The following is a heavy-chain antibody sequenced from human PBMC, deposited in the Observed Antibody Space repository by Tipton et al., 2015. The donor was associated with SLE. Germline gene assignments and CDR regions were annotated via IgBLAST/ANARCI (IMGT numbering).Heavy chain of an antibody. Sequence: GSLRLSCAASGFTFDDYAMHWVRQAPGKGLEWVSLISGDGGSTYYADSVKGRFTISRDNSKNSLYLQMNSLRTEDTALYYCAKWDSSGHLTGFDYWGQGTLVTVSS. CDR2: ISGDGGST. CDR1: GFTFDDYA. V-gene: IGHV3-43*02. J-gene: IGHJ4*02. CDR3: AKWDSSGHLTGFDY. D-gene: IGHD3-22*01.